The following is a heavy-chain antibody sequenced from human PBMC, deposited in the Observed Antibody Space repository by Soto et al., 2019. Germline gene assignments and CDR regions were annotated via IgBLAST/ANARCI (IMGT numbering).Heavy chain of an antibody. Sequence: SETLSLTCAVYGGSFSGYYWSWILQPPGKGLEWIGEINHSGSTNYNPSLKSRVTISVDTSKNQFSLKLSSVTAADTAVYYCARYRYCSGGSCYYYYYYMAVWGKGTTVTVSS. V-gene: IGHV4-34*01. D-gene: IGHD2-15*01. J-gene: IGHJ6*03. CDR1: GGSFSGYY. CDR2: INHSGST. CDR3: ARYRYCSGGSCYYYYYYMAV.